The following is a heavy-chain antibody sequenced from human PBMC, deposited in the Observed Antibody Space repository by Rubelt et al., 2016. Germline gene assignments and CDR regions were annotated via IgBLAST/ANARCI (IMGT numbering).Heavy chain of an antibody. J-gene: IGHJ4*02. V-gene: IGHV2-5*02. CDR3: AHNVDTAMADY. Sequence: QITLKESGPTLVKPTQTLTLTCTFSGFSLSTSGVGVGWIRQPPGKALEWLALISWDDDKRYSPSLKSRPTITKDTSKKQVVLTMTNMDPVDTATYYCAHNVDTAMADYWGQGTLVTVSS. CDR1: GFSLSTSGVG. D-gene: IGHD5-18*01. CDR2: ISWDDDK.